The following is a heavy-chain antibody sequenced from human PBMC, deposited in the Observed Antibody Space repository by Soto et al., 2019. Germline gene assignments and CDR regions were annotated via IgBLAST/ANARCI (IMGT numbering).Heavy chain of an antibody. Sequence: PSETLSLTCTVSGGSISSGGYYWSWIRQHPGKGLEWIGYIYYSGSTYYNPAPKSRVTITVDTTKNQFSLKLSSVTAAHTAVYYCARVCDRWYVDNQNYYLDYWGQGTLVTVSS. CDR3: ARVCDRWYVDNQNYYLDY. CDR1: GGSISSGGYY. J-gene: IGHJ4*02. V-gene: IGHV4-31*03. CDR2: IYYSGST. D-gene: IGHD6-13*01.